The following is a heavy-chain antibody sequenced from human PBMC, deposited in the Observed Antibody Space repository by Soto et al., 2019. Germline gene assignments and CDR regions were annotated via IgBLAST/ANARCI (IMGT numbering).Heavy chain of an antibody. CDR1: GFTFGDYA. V-gene: IGHV3-49*04. J-gene: IGHJ4*02. CDR3: TRASSLDFDF. D-gene: IGHD3-16*01. CDR2: IRRNAYGGTT. Sequence: SLRLSFTTSGFTFGDYALSCVLQAPGKGLEWVGFIRRNAYGGTTDYAASVKGRFTISRDDSKSIAYLQMNSLRTEDTALYYCTRASSLDFDFWGQGTLVTVSS.